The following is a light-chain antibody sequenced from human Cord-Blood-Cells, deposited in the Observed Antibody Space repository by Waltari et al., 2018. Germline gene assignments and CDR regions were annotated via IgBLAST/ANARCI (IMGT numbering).Light chain of an antibody. CDR1: QSISSW. CDR3: QQYNSYSWT. J-gene: IGKJ1*01. V-gene: IGKV1-5*01. Sequence: DIQMTQSPSLLSASVGDRVTITCRASQSISSWLAWYQQKPGKAPKLLIYDASSLGSGVPSRFSGSGSGTEFTLTISSLQPDDFATYYCQQYNSYSWTFGQGTKVEIK. CDR2: DAS.